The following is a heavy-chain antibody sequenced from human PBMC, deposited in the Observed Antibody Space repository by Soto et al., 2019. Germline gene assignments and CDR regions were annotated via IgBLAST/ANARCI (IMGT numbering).Heavy chain of an antibody. CDR3: ARAVDTAMVYRY. J-gene: IGHJ4*02. CDR2: IYYSGST. V-gene: IGHV4-59*01. Sequence: QVQLQESGPGLVKPSETLSLTCTVSGGSISSYYWSWIRQPPGKGLEWIGYIYYSGSTNYNPSLKSRVTISVDTSENQFSLKLSSVTAADTAVYYCARAVDTAMVYRYWGQGTLVTVSS. CDR1: GGSISSYY. D-gene: IGHD5-18*01.